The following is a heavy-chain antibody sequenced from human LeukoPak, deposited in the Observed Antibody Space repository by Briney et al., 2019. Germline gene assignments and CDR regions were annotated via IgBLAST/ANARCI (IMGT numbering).Heavy chain of an antibody. CDR3: AKQQGALIQQWYFDY. J-gene: IGHJ4*02. D-gene: IGHD5-18*01. Sequence: PGGSLRLSCAASGFKFRDYAMSWVRQAPGKGLEWVSTVEKTGGRAYYADSVKGRFTVSRDNSKNTLYLQMNSLRAEDTALYYCAKQQGALIQQWYFDYWGQGNLVTVSS. V-gene: IGHV3-23*01. CDR1: GFKFRDYA. CDR2: VEKTGGRA.